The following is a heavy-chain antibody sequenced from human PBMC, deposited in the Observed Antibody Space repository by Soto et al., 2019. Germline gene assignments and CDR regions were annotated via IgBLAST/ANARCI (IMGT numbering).Heavy chain of an antibody. CDR3: ATGGRYFDWLLGIDY. Sequence: GGSLRLSCAASGFTFSSYAMHWVRQAPGKGLEWVAVISYDGSNKYYADSVKGRFTISRDNSKNTLYLQMNSLRAEDTAVYYSATGGRYFDWLLGIDYWGQGTLVTVSS. CDR2: ISYDGSNK. V-gene: IGHV3-30-3*01. J-gene: IGHJ4*02. CDR1: GFTFSSYA. D-gene: IGHD3-9*01.